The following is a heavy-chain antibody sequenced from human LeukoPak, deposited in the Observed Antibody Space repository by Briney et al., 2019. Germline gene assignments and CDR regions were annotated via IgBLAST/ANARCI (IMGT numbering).Heavy chain of an antibody. CDR3: ARDAEYSSGWYSRVSYYYYGMDV. J-gene: IGHJ6*02. Sequence: GASVKVSCKASGYTVTSYGISWVRQAPGQGREWRGWISAYNGKTKYAQKLQGRVTMPTATSTSTAYMELRSLRSDDTAVYYCARDAEYSSGWYSRVSYYYYGMDVWGQGTTVTVSS. D-gene: IGHD6-19*01. CDR1: GYTVTSYG. CDR2: ISAYNGKT. V-gene: IGHV1-18*01.